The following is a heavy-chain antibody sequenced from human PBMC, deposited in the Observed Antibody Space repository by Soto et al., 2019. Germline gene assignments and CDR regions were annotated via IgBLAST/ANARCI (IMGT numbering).Heavy chain of an antibody. CDR2: ISPDNGNT. V-gene: IGHV1-18*01. J-gene: IGHJ6*02. CDR1: GYTFTIYG. D-gene: IGHD5-12*01. CDR3: ARALGYSGYAGMDV. Sequence: QVQLVQSGGEVKKPGASVKVSCKASGYTFTIYGINWVRQAPGQGLEWMGWISPDNGNTNYAQKLQGRVTMTTDTSTSTASMELRSLRSADTAVYYCARALGYSGYAGMDVWGQGTTVTVSS.